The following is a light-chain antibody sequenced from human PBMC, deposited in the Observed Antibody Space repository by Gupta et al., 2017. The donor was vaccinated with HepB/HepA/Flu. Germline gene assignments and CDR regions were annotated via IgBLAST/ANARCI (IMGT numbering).Light chain of an antibody. Sequence: DIQMTQPPSSLSASVGDRATITCQASQDISNYLNWYQQKPGKAPKLLIYDASNWETGVPARFSGSGSGTDFTFTISSLQPEDIATYYCQQYDNLPPFTFGHGTKVDIK. CDR3: QQYDNLPPFT. J-gene: IGKJ3*01. CDR2: DAS. V-gene: IGKV1-33*01. CDR1: QDISNY.